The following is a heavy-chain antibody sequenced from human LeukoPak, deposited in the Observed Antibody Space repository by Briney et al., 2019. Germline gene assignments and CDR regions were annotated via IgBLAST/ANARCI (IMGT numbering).Heavy chain of an antibody. V-gene: IGHV3-21*06. J-gene: IGHJ3*02. Sequence: SGGSLRLSCAASGFTFSNYNMNWVRQAPGKGLEWVSYISSRGSYTYYADSVKGRFTISGDNAKNSLYLQMNSLRAEDTAVYYCARIDAFDIWGQGTMVTVSS. CDR2: ISSRGSYT. CDR1: GFTFSNYN. CDR3: ARIDAFDI.